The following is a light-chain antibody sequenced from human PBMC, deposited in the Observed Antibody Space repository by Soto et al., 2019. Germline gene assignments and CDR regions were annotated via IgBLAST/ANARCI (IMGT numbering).Light chain of an antibody. J-gene: IGLJ1*01. CDR1: SSDVGGYNY. CDR3: SSYTSSSTPYV. CDR2: DVS. V-gene: IGLV2-14*01. Sequence: QSVLTQPASVSGSPGQSITISCTGTSSDVGGYNYVSWYQQHPGKAPKLMIYDVSNRPSGVSNRFSGSKSGNTASLTISGLQAEDDADYYYSSYTSSSTPYVFGTGTKLTVL.